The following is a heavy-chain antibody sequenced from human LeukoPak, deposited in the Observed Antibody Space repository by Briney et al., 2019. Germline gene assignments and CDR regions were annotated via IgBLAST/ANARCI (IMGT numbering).Heavy chain of an antibody. CDR1: GGSVSSGSYY. CDR3: ARWHYDYVWGSYRYTFSDAFDI. D-gene: IGHD3-16*02. J-gene: IGHJ3*02. Sequence: PSETLSLTCTVSGGSVSSGSYYWSWIRQPPGKGLEWIGYIYYSGSTNYNPSLKSRVTISVDTSKNQFSLELSSVTAADTAVYYCARWHYDYVWGSYRYTFSDAFDIWGQGTMVTVSS. CDR2: IYYSGST. V-gene: IGHV4-61*01.